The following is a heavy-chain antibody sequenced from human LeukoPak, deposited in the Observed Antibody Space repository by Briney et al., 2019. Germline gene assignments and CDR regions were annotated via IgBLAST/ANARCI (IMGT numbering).Heavy chain of an antibody. Sequence: PSETLSLTCAVYGGSFNNYYWSWIRQPPGKGLEWIGEINHSGSTNYNPSLKSRVTISVDTSKNQFSLKLSSVTAADTAVYYCARHDSGYFDWLLQYFQHWGQGTLVTVSS. CDR1: GGSFNNYY. CDR2: INHSGST. J-gene: IGHJ1*01. D-gene: IGHD3-9*01. CDR3: ARHDSGYFDWLLQYFQH. V-gene: IGHV4-34*01.